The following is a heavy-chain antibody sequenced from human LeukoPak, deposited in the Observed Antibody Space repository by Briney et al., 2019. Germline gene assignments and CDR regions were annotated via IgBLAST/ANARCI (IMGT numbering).Heavy chain of an antibody. CDR3: ARGRRDGYMLLWEDY. D-gene: IGHD5-24*01. CDR2: IYTSGST. V-gene: IGHV4-61*02. J-gene: IGHJ4*02. Sequence: SETLSLTCTVFGGSISSGSYYWSWIRQPAGKGLEWIGRIYTSGSTNYNPSLKSRVTISVDTSKNQFSLKLSSVTAADTAVYYRARGRRDGYMLLWEDYWGQGTLVTVSS. CDR1: GGSISSGSYY.